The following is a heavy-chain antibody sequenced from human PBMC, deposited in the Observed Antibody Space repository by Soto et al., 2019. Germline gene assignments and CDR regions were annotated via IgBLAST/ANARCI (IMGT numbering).Heavy chain of an antibody. CDR1: GFTFNTYL. J-gene: IGHJ3*01. D-gene: IGHD3-10*01. Sequence: QVKLVESGGNVVQPGRSLGLSCAASGFTFNTYLMHWVRQAPGKGLEWVAVISYDGSKKYYADSVKGRFTIPRDNPENTLYLQMNSLRAEDTAMYYCARDTMVAIGNAFDFWGQGTMVTVSS. CDR2: ISYDGSKK. V-gene: IGHV3-30-3*01. CDR3: ARDTMVAIGNAFDF.